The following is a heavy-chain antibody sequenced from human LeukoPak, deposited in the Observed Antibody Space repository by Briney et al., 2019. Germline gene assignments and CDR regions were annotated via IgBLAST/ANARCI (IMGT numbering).Heavy chain of an antibody. CDR1: GFTFSTYS. D-gene: IGHD3-10*01. J-gene: IGHJ4*02. CDR2: ISSSSSTI. Sequence: HPGGSLRLSCAASGFTFSTYSMNWVRQAPGKGLEWVSYISSSSSTIYYADSVQGRFTISRDNAKNSLYLQMNSLRAEDTAVYYCARDRGFHTYWGQGTLVTVSS. V-gene: IGHV3-48*01. CDR3: ARDRGFHTY.